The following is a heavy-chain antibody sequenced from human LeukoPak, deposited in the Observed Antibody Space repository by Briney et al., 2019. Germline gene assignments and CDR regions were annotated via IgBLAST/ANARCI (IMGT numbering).Heavy chain of an antibody. J-gene: IGHJ6*02. D-gene: IGHD6-13*01. V-gene: IGHV3-11*06. CDR2: ISSSSSYT. Sequence: GGSLRLSCAASGFTFSDYYMSWIRQAPGKGLEWVSYISSSSSYTNYADSVKGRFTISRDNAKNSLYLQMNSLRAEDTAVYYCARAAADYYYGMDVWGQGTTVTVSS. CDR1: GFTFSDYY. CDR3: ARAAADYYYGMDV.